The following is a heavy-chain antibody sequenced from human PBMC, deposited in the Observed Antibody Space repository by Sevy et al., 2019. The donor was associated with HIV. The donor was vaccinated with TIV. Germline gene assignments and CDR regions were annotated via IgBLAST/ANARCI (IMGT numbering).Heavy chain of an antibody. V-gene: IGHV3-11*01. D-gene: IGHD3-16*01. J-gene: IGHJ4*02. CDR3: ARGAYINNYYMDFSDY. Sequence: GGSLRLSCAASGFTLSDYYMTWIRQAPGKGLEWVSYISDSGSAVYYADSVKGRFTVSRDNAKNSLYLQMNSLRAEDTAVYYCARGAYINNYYMDFSDYWGQGTVVTVSS. CDR2: ISDSGSAV. CDR1: GFTLSDYY.